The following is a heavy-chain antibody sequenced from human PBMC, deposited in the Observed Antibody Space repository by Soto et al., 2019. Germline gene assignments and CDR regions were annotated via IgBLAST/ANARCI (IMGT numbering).Heavy chain of an antibody. V-gene: IGHV3-23*01. J-gene: IGHJ6*02. D-gene: IGHD3-3*01. CDR1: GFTFSSYA. CDR3: AKDSGGITIFGVVSLPGGMDV. CDR2: ISGSGGST. Sequence: LRLSCAASGFTFSSYAMSWVRQAPGKGLEWVSAISGSGGSTYYADSVKGRFTISRDNSKNTLYLQMNSLRAEDTAVYYCAKDSGGITIFGVVSLPGGMDVWGQGTTVTVSS.